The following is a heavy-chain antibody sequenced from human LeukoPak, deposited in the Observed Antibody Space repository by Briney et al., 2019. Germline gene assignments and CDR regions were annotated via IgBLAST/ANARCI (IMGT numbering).Heavy chain of an antibody. CDR2: IYYSGST. J-gene: IGHJ4*02. Sequence: SETPSLTCTVSGGSISSSSYYWGWIRQTPGKGLEWIGSIYYSGSTYYNPSLKSRVTISVDTSKNQFSLKLSSVTAADTAVYYCARLVGNSGYAPFDYWGQGTLVTVSS. D-gene: IGHD5-12*01. CDR1: GGSISSSSYY. V-gene: IGHV4-39*01. CDR3: ARLVGNSGYAPFDY.